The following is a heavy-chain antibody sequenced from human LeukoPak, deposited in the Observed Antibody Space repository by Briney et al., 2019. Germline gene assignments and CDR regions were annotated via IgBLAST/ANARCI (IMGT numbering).Heavy chain of an antibody. CDR1: GFTFSSYE. D-gene: IGHD3-10*01. V-gene: IGHV3-48*03. CDR3: ARGGHYYGSGSYYLDY. J-gene: IGHJ4*02. CDR2: ISSSSSTI. Sequence: QPGGSLRLSCAASGFTFSSYEMNWVRQAPGKGLEWVSYISSSSSTIHYADSVRGRFTISRDNAKNSLFLQMNSLRAEDTAVYYCARGGHYYGSGSYYLDYWGQGNLVTVSS.